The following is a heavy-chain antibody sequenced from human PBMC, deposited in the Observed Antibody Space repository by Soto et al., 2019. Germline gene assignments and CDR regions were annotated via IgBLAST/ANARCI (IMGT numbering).Heavy chain of an antibody. Sequence: GGSLRLSCAASGFTFSSYAMHWVRQAPGKGLEWVAVISYDGSNKYYADSVKGRFTISRDNSKNTLYLQMNSLRAEDTAVYYCARARGYGSGIDAFDIWGQGTMVTVSS. CDR3: ARARGYGSGIDAFDI. D-gene: IGHD3-10*01. CDR2: ISYDGSNK. V-gene: IGHV3-30-3*01. CDR1: GFTFSSYA. J-gene: IGHJ3*02.